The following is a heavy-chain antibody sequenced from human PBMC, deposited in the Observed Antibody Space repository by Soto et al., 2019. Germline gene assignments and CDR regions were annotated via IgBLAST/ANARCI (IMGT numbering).Heavy chain of an antibody. Sequence: QITLKESGPTVVKPTQTLTLTCTFSGFSLSTSGVGVGWIRQPPGKALEWPALLYWDDDKRYSPSLKTRLTINKDTPRNQVVLTMTNMDPVDTATYYCAFRQEYRGSWVSGWFDPWGQGTLVTVSS. J-gene: IGHJ5*02. V-gene: IGHV2-5*02. CDR2: LYWDDDK. CDR3: AFRQEYRGSWVSGWFDP. D-gene: IGHD6-13*01. CDR1: GFSLSTSGVG.